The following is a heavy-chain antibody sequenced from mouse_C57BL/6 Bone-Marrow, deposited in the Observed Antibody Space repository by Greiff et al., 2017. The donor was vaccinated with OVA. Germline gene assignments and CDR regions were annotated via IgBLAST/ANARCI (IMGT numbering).Heavy chain of an antibody. Sequence: LVESGAELVKPGASVKLSCKASCYTFTESTIHWVKQRSGPGLEWIGWVYPGSGSIKYNEKFKDKATLTADKSSSTVYMELSRLTSEDSAVYFCARHEEYYDYPFAYWGQGTLVTVSA. D-gene: IGHD2-4*01. CDR2: VYPGSGSI. CDR3: ARHEEYYDYPFAY. V-gene: IGHV1-62-2*01. CDR1: CYTFTEST. J-gene: IGHJ3*01.